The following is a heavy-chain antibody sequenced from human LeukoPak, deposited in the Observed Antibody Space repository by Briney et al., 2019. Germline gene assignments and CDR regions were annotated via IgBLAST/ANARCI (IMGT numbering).Heavy chain of an antibody. D-gene: IGHD2/OR15-2a*01. J-gene: IGHJ4*02. CDR1: GGSISSYY. CDR2: IYYSGST. V-gene: IGHV4-59*08. Sequence: TETLSLTCTVSGGSISSYYWSWIRQPPGKGLEWIGYIYYSGSTNYNPSPKSRVTISVDTSKNQFSLKLSSVTAADTAVYYCARRYYGRFDYWGQGTLVTVSS. CDR3: ARRYYGRFDY.